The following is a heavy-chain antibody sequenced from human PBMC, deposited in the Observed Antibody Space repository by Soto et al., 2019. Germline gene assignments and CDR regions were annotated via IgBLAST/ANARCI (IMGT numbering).Heavy chain of an antibody. D-gene: IGHD2-15*01. CDR2: ISGSGGST. CDR3: AKDEAVTLAATQDY. CDR1: GFTFKNFS. J-gene: IGHJ4*02. V-gene: IGHV3-23*01. Sequence: GGSLRLSCAASGFTFKNFSMSWVRQAPGKGLEWVSSISGSGGSTYYADSVKGRFTISRDNSKSTLSLQMSSLRAEDTAVYYCAKDEAVTLAATQDYWGQGTLVTVSS.